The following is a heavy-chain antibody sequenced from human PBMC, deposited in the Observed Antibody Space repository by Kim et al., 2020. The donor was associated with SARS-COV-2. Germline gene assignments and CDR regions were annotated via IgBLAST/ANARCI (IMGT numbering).Heavy chain of an antibody. V-gene: IGHV3-30*18. Sequence: GGSLRLSCAASGFTFSSYGMHWVRQAPGKGLEWVAVISYDGSNKYYADSVKGRFTISRDNSKNTLYLQMNSLRAEDTAVYYCAKEGNYYDSSGYYNWFDP. CDR1: GFTFSSYG. J-gene: IGHJ5*02. D-gene: IGHD3-22*01. CDR2: ISYDGSNK. CDR3: AKEGNYYDSSGYYNWFDP.